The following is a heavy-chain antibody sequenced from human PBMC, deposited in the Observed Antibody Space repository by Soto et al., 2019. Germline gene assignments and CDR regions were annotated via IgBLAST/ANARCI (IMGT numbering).Heavy chain of an antibody. D-gene: IGHD6-13*01. J-gene: IGHJ3*02. CDR3: ARVGRGIAAAGDAFDI. CDR2: TYYRSKWYN. CDR1: GDSVSSNSAA. V-gene: IGHV6-1*01. Sequence: SETLSLTCAISGDSVSSNSAAWHWIRQSPSRGLEWLGRTYYRSKWYNDYAVSVKSRITINPDTSKNQFSLQLNSVTPEDTAVYYCARVGRGIAAAGDAFDIWGQGTMVTVSS.